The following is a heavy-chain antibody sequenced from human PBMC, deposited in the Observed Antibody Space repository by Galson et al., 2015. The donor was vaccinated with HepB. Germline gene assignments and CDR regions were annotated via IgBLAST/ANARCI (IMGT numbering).Heavy chain of an antibody. Sequence: SVKVSCKASGGTFSSYTISWVRQAPGQGLEWMGGIIPIFGTANYAQKFQGRVTITADESTSTAYMELSSLRSEDTAVYYCARSGPGPGNWFDPWGQGTLVTVSS. CDR2: IIPIFGTA. D-gene: IGHD3-10*01. CDR1: GGTFSSYT. J-gene: IGHJ5*02. CDR3: ARSGPGPGNWFDP. V-gene: IGHV1-69*13.